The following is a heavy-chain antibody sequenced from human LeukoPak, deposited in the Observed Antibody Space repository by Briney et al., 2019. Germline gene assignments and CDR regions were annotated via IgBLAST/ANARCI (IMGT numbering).Heavy chain of an antibody. CDR3: ARDVRDSSGYYYLPFDY. CDR1: GYSISSGYY. Sequence: SETLSLTCTASGYSISSGYYWGWIRQPPGKGLEWIGSIYHSGSTYYNPSLKSRVTISVDTSKNQFSLKLNSVTAADTAVYYCARDVRDSSGYYYLPFDYWGQGTLVTVSS. J-gene: IGHJ4*02. CDR2: IYHSGST. V-gene: IGHV4-38-2*02. D-gene: IGHD3-22*01.